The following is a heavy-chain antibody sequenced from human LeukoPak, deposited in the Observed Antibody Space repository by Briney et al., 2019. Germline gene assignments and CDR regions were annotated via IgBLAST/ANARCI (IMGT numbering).Heavy chain of an antibody. CDR1: GDSLNTYY. CDR3: ARVVRGVVTSNWFDP. D-gene: IGHD2-21*02. J-gene: IGHJ5*02. CDR2: VASSGTS. V-gene: IGHV4-59*01. Sequence: TSETLSLTCTVSGDSLNTYYWTWIRQTPGKELEWIGFVASSGTSNYNPSLKSRVSISIDTSKNQFSLALTSVTPADTAVYYCARVVRGVVTSNWFDPWGQGTVVSVSS.